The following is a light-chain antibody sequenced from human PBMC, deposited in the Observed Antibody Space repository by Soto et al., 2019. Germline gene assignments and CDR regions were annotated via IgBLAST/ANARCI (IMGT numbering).Light chain of an antibody. CDR2: DAS. CDR3: QQRSNWRLT. Sequence: EIVLTQSPATVSLSPGERATLSCRASQSVSSYLAWYQQKPGQAPRLLIYDASNRATGIPARFSGSGSGTDFTLTISSLEPEDFAVYYCQQRSNWRLTFGGGTKVEIK. J-gene: IGKJ4*01. CDR1: QSVSSY. V-gene: IGKV3-11*01.